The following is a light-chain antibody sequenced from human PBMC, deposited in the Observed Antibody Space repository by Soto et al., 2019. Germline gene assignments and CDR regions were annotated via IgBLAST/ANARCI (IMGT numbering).Light chain of an antibody. Sequence: DIQMTQSPATLSASVGDRVTITCRASPSISTWLAWSQQKPGKAPMLLICKASSLESGVQSRFSGSGSGTEFTLTITSLQPDEFATYYCQQYNSYPWTFGQGTKVEIK. CDR1: PSISTW. V-gene: IGKV1-5*03. CDR2: KAS. J-gene: IGKJ1*01. CDR3: QQYNSYPWT.